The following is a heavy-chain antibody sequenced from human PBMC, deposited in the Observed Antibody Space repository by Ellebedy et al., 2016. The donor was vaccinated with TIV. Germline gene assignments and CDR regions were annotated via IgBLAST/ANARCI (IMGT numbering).Heavy chain of an antibody. CDR1: GYTFTGYY. CDR3: ARDRCSGGSCYDYFDY. CDR2: INPSGGST. Sequence: ASVKVSCKASGYTFTGYYMHWVRQAPGQGLEWMGIINPSGGSTSYAQKFQGRVTMTRDTSTSTVYMELSSLRSEDTAVYYCARDRCSGGSCYDYFDYWGQGTLVTVSS. D-gene: IGHD2-15*01. J-gene: IGHJ4*02. V-gene: IGHV1-46*01.